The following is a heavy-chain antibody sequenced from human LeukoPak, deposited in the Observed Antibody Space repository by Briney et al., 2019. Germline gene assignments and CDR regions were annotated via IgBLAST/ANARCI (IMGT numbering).Heavy chain of an antibody. Sequence: GRSLRLSCAASGFTFSSYGMHWVRQAPGKGLEWVAVIWYDGSNKYYADSVKGRFTISRDNSKNTLYLQMNSLRAEDTAVYYCARDWDGYNFIGYYYYGMDVRGQGTTVTVSS. CDR2: IWYDGSNK. V-gene: IGHV3-33*01. D-gene: IGHD5-24*01. J-gene: IGHJ6*02. CDR3: ARDWDGYNFIGYYYYGMDV. CDR1: GFTFSSYG.